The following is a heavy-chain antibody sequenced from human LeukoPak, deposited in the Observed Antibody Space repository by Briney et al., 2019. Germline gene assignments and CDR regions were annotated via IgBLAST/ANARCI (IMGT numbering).Heavy chain of an antibody. D-gene: IGHD4-17*01. CDR3: AKDMGGSTVTTGDY. CDR1: GFTFDDYA. V-gene: IGHV3-9*01. J-gene: IGHJ4*02. Sequence: GRSLRLSCAASGFTFDDYAMHWVRQAPGKGLEWVSGISWNSGSIGYADSVKGRFTISRDNAKNSLYLQMNSLRAEDTALYYCAKDMGGSTVTTGDYWGQGTLVTVSS. CDR2: ISWNSGSI.